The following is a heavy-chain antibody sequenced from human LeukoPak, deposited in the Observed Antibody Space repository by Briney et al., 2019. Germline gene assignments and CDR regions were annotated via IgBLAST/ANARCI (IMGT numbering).Heavy chain of an antibody. Sequence: ASVKVSCKASGYTFTGYYMHWVRQAPGQGLEWMGWINPNSGGTNYAQKFQGWVTMTRDTSISTAYMELSRLRSGDTAVYYCARAMVRGVIMVLGYWGQGTLVTVSS. CDR2: INPNSGGT. CDR3: ARAMVRGVIMVLGY. D-gene: IGHD3-10*01. V-gene: IGHV1-2*04. J-gene: IGHJ4*02. CDR1: GYTFTGYY.